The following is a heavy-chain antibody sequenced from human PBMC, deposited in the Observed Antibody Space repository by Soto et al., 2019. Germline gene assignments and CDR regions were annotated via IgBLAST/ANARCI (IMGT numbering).Heavy chain of an antibody. D-gene: IGHD2-15*01. CDR1: GGSMRNVY. CDR3: ARAHAPTLPFDF. J-gene: IGHJ4*02. Sequence: SETLSLTCSVSGGSMRNVYWSWIRQPPGKGLEWLGFIYHSGNAKYNPSLQSRVTMSIDTSKNQLSLSLESATAADTALYFCARAHAPTLPFDFWGQGTLVTVSS. V-gene: IGHV4-59*01. CDR2: IYHSGNA.